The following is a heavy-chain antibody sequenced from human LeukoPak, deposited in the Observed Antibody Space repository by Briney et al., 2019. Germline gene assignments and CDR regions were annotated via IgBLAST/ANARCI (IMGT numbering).Heavy chain of an antibody. D-gene: IGHD2-15*01. J-gene: IGHJ4*02. V-gene: IGHV3-23*01. CDR1: GFTFSSYA. CDR2: ISGSGGST. Sequence: GGSLRLSCAASGFTFSSYAMNWVRQAPGKGLGWVSAISGSGGSTYYADSVKGRFTISRDNSKNTLYLQMNSLRAEDTAVYYCARGPYLGYCSGGSCNQFDYWGQGTLVTVSS. CDR3: ARGPYLGYCSGGSCNQFDY.